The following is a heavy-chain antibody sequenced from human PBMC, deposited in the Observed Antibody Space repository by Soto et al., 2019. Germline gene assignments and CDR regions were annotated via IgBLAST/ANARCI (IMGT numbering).Heavy chain of an antibody. V-gene: IGHV4-59*01. CDR2: IYYSGST. Sequence: PSETLSLTCTASGGSISSYYWSWVRRPPVKGLEWIGYIYYSGSTNYNPSLKSRVTISVDTSKNQFSLKLSSVTAADTAVYYCARDVGSSGYYYYGMDVWGQGTTVTVSS. D-gene: IGHD6-19*01. J-gene: IGHJ6*02. CDR3: ARDVGSSGYYYYGMDV. CDR1: GGSISSYY.